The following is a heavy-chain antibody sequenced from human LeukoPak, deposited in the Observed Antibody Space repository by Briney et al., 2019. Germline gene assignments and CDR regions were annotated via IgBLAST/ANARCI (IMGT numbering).Heavy chain of an antibody. CDR1: GFTFDDYG. J-gene: IGHJ6*03. Sequence: GGSLRLSCAASGFTFDDYGMTWVRQAPGKGLEWVSGINWNGVSTGYADSVKGRFTISRDNAKNSLYLQMNSLRAGDTALYYCARSPRIIIVRGLISYYYYMDVWGKGTTVTVSS. CDR2: INWNGVST. V-gene: IGHV3-20*04. D-gene: IGHD3-10*01. CDR3: ARSPRIIIVRGLISYYYYMDV.